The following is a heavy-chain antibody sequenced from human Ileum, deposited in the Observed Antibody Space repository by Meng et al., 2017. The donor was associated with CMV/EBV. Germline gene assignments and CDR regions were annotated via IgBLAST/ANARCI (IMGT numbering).Heavy chain of an antibody. V-gene: IGHV3-7*01. J-gene: IGHJ3*02. CDR3: AREGQLALKRSKDAFDI. CDR1: GFTFRSYW. Sequence: GESLKISCAASGFTFRSYWMTWVRQAPGKGLQWVANIKPDGSEKYYADSLKGRFTIFRDNAENSLYLQMNSLRAEDTAVYYCAREGQLALKRSKDAFDIWGQGTMVTVSS. CDR2: IKPDGSEK. D-gene: IGHD6-6*01.